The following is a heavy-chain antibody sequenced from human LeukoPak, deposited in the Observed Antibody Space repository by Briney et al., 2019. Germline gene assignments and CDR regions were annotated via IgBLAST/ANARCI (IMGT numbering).Heavy chain of an antibody. V-gene: IGHV3-7*03. CDR1: GFTFSSYW. D-gene: IGHD3-10*01. J-gene: IGHJ4*02. CDR2: IKQDGSEK. Sequence: GGSLRLSCAASGFTFSSYWMSWVRQAPGKGLEWVANIKQDGSEKYYVDSVKGRFTISRDNAKNSLYLQMNSLRAEDTALYYCAKDKWDGSGSYRSLGYWGQGTLVTVSS. CDR3: AKDKWDGSGSYRSLGY.